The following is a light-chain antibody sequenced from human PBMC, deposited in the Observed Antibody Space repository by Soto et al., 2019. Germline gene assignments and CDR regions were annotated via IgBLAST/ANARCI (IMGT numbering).Light chain of an antibody. J-gene: IGKJ1*01. V-gene: IGKV3D-20*02. Sequence: EIVLSMSPGTLSLSPGERATLSCRASQSVSSSYLAWYQQKPGQAPRLLIYDASNRATGIPARFSGSGSGTDFTLTISSLEPEDFAVYYCQQRSNWPPTFGQGTKVDI. CDR2: DAS. CDR3: QQRSNWPPT. CDR1: QSVSSSY.